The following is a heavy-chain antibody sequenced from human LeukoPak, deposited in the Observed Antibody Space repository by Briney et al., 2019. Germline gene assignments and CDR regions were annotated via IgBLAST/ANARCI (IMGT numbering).Heavy chain of an antibody. Sequence: SETLSLTCAVYGGSFSGYYWSWIRQPPGKGLEWIGEINHSGSTNYNPSLKSRVTISVDTSKNQFSLKLSSVTAADTAVYYCARGTPYYDFWSGTILRYYYYYMDVWGKGTTVTVSS. V-gene: IGHV4-34*01. CDR2: INHSGST. CDR1: GGSFSGYY. CDR3: ARGTPYYDFWSGTILRYYYYYMDV. D-gene: IGHD3-3*01. J-gene: IGHJ6*03.